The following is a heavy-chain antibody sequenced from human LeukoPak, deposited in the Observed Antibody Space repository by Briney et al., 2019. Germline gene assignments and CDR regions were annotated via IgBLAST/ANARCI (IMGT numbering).Heavy chain of an antibody. V-gene: IGHV3-7*03. CDR2: IKQDGSEK. J-gene: IGHJ3*02. CDR1: GITFSTYW. D-gene: IGHD3-22*01. CDR3: AKLTPTLYDRSI. Sequence: GGSLRLSCAASGITFSTYWMSWVRQAPGKGLEWVANIKQDGSEKYYVDSVKGRFTISRDNAKNSLYLQMNSLRAEDTAVYYCAKLTPTLYDRSIWGQGTIVTVSS.